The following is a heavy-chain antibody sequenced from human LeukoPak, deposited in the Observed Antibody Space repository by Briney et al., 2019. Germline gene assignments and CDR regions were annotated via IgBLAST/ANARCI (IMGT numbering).Heavy chain of an antibody. Sequence: PSETLSLTCAVYGGSFSGYYWSWIRQPSGKGLEWIGEINHSGSTNYNPSLKSRVTISVDTSKNQFSLKLSSVTAADTAVYYCARGPPNWGYDYWGPGTLVTVSS. CDR2: INHSGST. CDR1: GGSFSGYY. V-gene: IGHV4-34*01. D-gene: IGHD7-27*01. J-gene: IGHJ4*02. CDR3: ARGPPNWGYDY.